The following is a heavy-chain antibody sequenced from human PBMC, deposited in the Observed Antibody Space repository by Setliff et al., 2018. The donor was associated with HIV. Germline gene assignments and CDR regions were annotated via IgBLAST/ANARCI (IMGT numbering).Heavy chain of an antibody. Sequence: PGGSLRLSCAASGFTFSSYSMNWVRQAPGKGLEWVSFISSSSSYIYYADSVKGRFTISRDNVKNSLYLQMNSLRAEDTAVYYCVRDGGSYYYIDYWGLGTLVTVSS. V-gene: IGHV3-21*01. D-gene: IGHD1-26*01. CDR1: GFTFSSYS. J-gene: IGHJ4*02. CDR3: VRDGGSYYYIDY. CDR2: ISSSSSYI.